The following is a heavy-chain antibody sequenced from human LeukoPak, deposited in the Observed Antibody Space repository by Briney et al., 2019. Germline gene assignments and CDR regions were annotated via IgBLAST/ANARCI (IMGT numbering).Heavy chain of an antibody. Sequence: GGSLRLSCAPSGLSFSSYTIHWVRQAPGKGLEWVSSISSTSGYIHYADSVKGRFSISRDNSKNTLYLQMNSLRAEDTAVYYCARSYDSSGYYFWASDYWGQGTLVTVSS. J-gene: IGHJ4*02. CDR3: ARSYDSSGYYFWASDY. V-gene: IGHV3-21*01. CDR2: ISSTSGYI. CDR1: GLSFSSYT. D-gene: IGHD3-22*01.